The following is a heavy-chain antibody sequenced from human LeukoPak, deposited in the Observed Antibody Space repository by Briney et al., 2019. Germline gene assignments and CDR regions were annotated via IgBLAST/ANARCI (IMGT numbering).Heavy chain of an antibody. J-gene: IGHJ5*02. D-gene: IGHD4-11*01. CDR3: AREDYSYPTSGPFDP. Sequence: SETLSLTCTVSGGSISSGSYYWSWIRQPAGKGLEWIGRIYTSGSTNYNPSLKSRVTISVDTSRNQFSLKLSSVTAADTAVYYCAREDYSYPTSGPFDPWGQGTLVTVSS. CDR2: IYTSGST. CDR1: GGSISSGSYY. V-gene: IGHV4-61*02.